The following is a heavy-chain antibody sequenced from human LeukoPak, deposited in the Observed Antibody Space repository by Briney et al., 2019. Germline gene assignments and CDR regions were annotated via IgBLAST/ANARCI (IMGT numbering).Heavy chain of an antibody. D-gene: IGHD4-23*01. CDR1: GGSFSGYY. J-gene: IGHJ4*02. Sequence: SETLSLTCAVYGGSFSGYYWSWIRQPPGKGLEWIGEINHSGSTNYNSSLKSRVTISVDTSKNQFSLKLSSVTAADTAVYYCASFDYGGNSGERSGYYFDYWGQGTLVTVSS. CDR3: ASFDYGGNSGERSGYYFDY. CDR2: INHSGST. V-gene: IGHV4-34*01.